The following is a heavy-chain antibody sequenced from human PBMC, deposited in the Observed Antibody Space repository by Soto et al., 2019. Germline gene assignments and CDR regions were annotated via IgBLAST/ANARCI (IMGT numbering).Heavy chain of an antibody. J-gene: IGHJ5*02. Sequence: SETLSLTCAVYGGSFSGYYWNWIRQPPGKGLEWIGEIDHSGYTNYNPSLKSRVTISVDTSKNQFSLRLTSVTAADTAVYYCARVRDWLDPWGQGTLVTVSS. V-gene: IGHV4-34*01. CDR2: IDHSGYT. CDR1: GGSFSGYY. CDR3: ARVRDWLDP. D-gene: IGHD3-3*01.